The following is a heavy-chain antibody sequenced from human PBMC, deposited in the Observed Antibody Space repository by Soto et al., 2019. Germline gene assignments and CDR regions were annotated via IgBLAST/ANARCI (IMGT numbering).Heavy chain of an antibody. CDR3: ATDKVYCSGGSCYSDAFDI. CDR1: GYTLTELS. D-gene: IGHD2-15*01. CDR2: FDPEDGET. Sequence: PSVKVSCKVSGYTLTELSMHWVRQAPGKGLEWMGGFDPEDGETIYAQKFQGRVTMTEDTSTDTAYMELSSLRSEDTAVYYCATDKVYCSGGSCYSDAFDIWGQGTMVTVSS. J-gene: IGHJ3*02. V-gene: IGHV1-24*01.